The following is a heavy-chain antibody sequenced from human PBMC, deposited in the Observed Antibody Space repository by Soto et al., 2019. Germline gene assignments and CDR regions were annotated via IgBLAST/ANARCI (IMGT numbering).Heavy chain of an antibody. CDR3: ARGGPNHYYGSGN. CDR2: IYYSGST. Sequence: SETLSLTCTVSGGSFSSYYWSWIRQPPGKGLEWIGYIYYSGSTDYNPSLKSRVTISVDTSKSQFSLRLSSVTAADTAVYYCARGGPNHYYGSGNWGQGTLVTVSS. J-gene: IGHJ4*02. CDR1: GGSFSSYY. D-gene: IGHD3-10*01. V-gene: IGHV4-59*01.